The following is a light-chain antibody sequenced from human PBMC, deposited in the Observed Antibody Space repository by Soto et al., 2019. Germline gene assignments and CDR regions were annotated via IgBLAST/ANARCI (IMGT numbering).Light chain of an antibody. Sequence: SYELTQPPSVSVAPGQTARITCGGNNIGSTSVHWYQQRPGQAPVLVVYDDNDRPSGIPERFSGSNSENTATLTITGVEAGDEADYYCQVWNITTDHYVFGTGTRSPS. CDR2: DDN. J-gene: IGLJ1*01. CDR1: NIGSTS. CDR3: QVWNITTDHYV. V-gene: IGLV3-21*02.